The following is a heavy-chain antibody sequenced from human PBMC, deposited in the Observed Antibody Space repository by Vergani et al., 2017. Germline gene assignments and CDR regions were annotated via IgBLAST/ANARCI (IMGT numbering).Heavy chain of an antibody. V-gene: IGHV3-23*01. CDR1: GFTFSSYA. J-gene: IGHJ6*02. D-gene: IGHD4-23*01. CDR3: ASLPSGPIAETEDTVVTPRWDYYYYGMDV. Sequence: EVQLLESGGGLVQPGGSLRLSCAASGFTFSSYAMSWVRQAPGKGLEWVSAISGSGGSTYYADSVKGRFTISRDNPKNTLYLQMKSLRAVDTAVYYCASLPSGPIAETEDTVVTPRWDYYYYGMDVWGQGTTVTVSS. CDR2: ISGSGGST.